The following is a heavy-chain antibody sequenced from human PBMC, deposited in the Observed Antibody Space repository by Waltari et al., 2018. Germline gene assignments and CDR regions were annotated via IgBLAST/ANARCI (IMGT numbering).Heavy chain of an antibody. CDR3: ARDQADGTIAYFEY. CDR2: IKHDGTDK. V-gene: IGHV3-7*01. CDR1: GISFSQYW. D-gene: IGHD6-13*01. J-gene: IGHJ4*02. Sequence: EVLLVESGGGLVQPGGSLRISCSTSGISFSQYWMSWVRQRPGNGMEWVATIKHDGTDKYYVDSVKGRFTVSRDNAKSSLYLQMNSLRVEDTAIYYCARDQADGTIAYFEYWGQGTLVTVSS.